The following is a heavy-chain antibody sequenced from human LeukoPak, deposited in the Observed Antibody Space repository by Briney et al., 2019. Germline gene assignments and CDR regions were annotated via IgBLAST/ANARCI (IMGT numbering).Heavy chain of an antibody. D-gene: IGHD6-19*01. J-gene: IGHJ4*01. CDR2: VYYSGST. Sequence: SETLSLICTVSGGSVSRNSYYWAWLRQPPGKGREWNGNVYYSGSTNYIPSFKSRSTISVDTSKNQFSLKLSSVTAADTAVDCGARYSSGWYPGWGQGTLVTVSS. V-gene: IGHV4-61*01. CDR3: ARYSSGWYPG. CDR1: GGSVSRNSYY.